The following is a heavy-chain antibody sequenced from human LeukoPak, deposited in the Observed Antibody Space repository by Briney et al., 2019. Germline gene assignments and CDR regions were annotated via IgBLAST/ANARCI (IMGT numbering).Heavy chain of an antibody. D-gene: IGHD3-22*01. V-gene: IGHV3-11*01. Sequence: GGSLTLSCAASGFTFSDYYMSWLRQAPGKGLEWVSYISSSGSTIYYADSVKGRFTLSRDNAKNSLYLQMNSLRAEDTAVYYCARVLPYDSSGYYLGFDYWGQGTLVTVSS. CDR3: ARVLPYDSSGYYLGFDY. J-gene: IGHJ4*02. CDR1: GFTFSDYY. CDR2: ISSSGSTI.